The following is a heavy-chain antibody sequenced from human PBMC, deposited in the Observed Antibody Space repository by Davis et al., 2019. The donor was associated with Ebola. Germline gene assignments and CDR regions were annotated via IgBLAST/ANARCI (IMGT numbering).Heavy chain of an antibody. J-gene: IGHJ4*02. D-gene: IGHD3-9*01. Sequence: GGSLRLSCAASGFTFTTYALSWVRQAPGQGLEWVSTISYSGGSTYYADSVKGRFTISRDNSKNTLYLQMNSLRAEDTAVYYCAKGGYFDSLEIDSWGQRTLVTVSS. CDR1: GFTFTTYA. CDR2: ISYSGGST. V-gene: IGHV3-23*01. CDR3: AKGGYFDSLEIDS.